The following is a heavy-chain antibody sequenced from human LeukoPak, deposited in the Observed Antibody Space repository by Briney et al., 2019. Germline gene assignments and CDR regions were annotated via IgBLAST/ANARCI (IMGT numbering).Heavy chain of an antibody. J-gene: IGHJ4*02. CDR2: IYYSGST. CDR1: GGSISSSSYY. CDR3: ARVTGYVVEDYFDY. V-gene: IGHV4-61*05. Sequence: SETLSLTCIVSGGSISSSSYYWGWIRQPPGKGLEWIGYIYYSGSTNYNPSLKSRVTISVDTSKNQFSLRLSSVTAADTAVYYCARVTGYVVEDYFDYWGQGTLVTVSS. D-gene: IGHD2-15*01.